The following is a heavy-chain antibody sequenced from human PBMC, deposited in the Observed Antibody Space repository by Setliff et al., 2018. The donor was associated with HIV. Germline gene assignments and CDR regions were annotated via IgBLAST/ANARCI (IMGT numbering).Heavy chain of an antibody. CDR3: ARDDVGYCSGGSCYHLFDTFDI. CDR1: GGTFKNLA. Sequence: ASVKVSCKASGGTFKNLAISWVRQAPGQRLEWMGWINAGNGNTKYSQKFQGRVTFTWDTSTSTAYMELRSLRSDDTAVYYCARDDVGYCSGGSCYHLFDTFDIWGQGTVVTVSS. D-gene: IGHD2-15*01. J-gene: IGHJ3*02. CDR2: INAGNGNT. V-gene: IGHV1-3*01.